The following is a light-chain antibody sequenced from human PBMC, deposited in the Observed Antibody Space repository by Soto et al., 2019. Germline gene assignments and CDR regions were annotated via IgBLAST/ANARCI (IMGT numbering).Light chain of an antibody. CDR2: GAS. Sequence: EKVMTQSPAALSVSPGERATLSCRASQSVNSNLAWYQRKPGQAPRLLLYGASTRATGIPARFSGSGSGTDFTLTISRLEPEDFAVYYCQQYGSSPPGYTFGQGTKLEIK. V-gene: IGKV3-15*01. CDR1: QSVNSN. J-gene: IGKJ2*01. CDR3: QQYGSSPPGYT.